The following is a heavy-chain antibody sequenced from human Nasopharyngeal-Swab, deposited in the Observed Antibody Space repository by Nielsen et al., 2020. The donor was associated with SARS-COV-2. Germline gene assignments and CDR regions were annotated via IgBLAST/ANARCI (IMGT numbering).Heavy chain of an antibody. CDR2: INHSGST. D-gene: IGHD3-22*01. CDR3: ARLYYYDSSGYFFKPPSYYFDY. CDR1: GGSFSGYY. Sequence: SETLSLTCAVYGGSFSGYYWSWIRQPPGKGLEWIEEINHSGSTNYNPSLKSRVTISVDTSKNQFSLKLSSVTAADTAVYYCARLYYYDSSGYFFKPPSYYFDYWGQGTLVTVSS. J-gene: IGHJ4*02. V-gene: IGHV4-34*01.